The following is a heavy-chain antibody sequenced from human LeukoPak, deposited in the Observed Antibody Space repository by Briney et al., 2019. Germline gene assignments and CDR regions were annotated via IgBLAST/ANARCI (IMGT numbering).Heavy chain of an antibody. CDR2: IKQDGSEK. V-gene: IGHV3-7*01. CDR1: GFTFSSYW. J-gene: IGHJ6*03. Sequence: GGSLRLSCAASGFTFSSYWMSWVRQAPGKGLEWVANIKQDGSEKYYVDSVKGRFTISRDNAKNSLYLQMNSLRAEDTAVYYCARGTEGVYYYYYYMDVWGKGTTVTVSS. CDR3: ARGTEGVYYYYYYMDV.